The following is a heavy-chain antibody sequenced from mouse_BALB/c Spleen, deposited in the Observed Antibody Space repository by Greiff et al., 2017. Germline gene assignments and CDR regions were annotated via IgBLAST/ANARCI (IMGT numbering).Heavy chain of an antibody. V-gene: IGHV5-6-2*01. CDR1: GFTFSSYY. D-gene: IGHD2-14*01. J-gene: IGHJ1*01. CDR2: INSNGGST. CDR3: ARAYYRYDGYFDV. Sequence: DVMLVESGGGLVKLGGSLKLSCAASGFTFSSYYMSWVRQTPEKRLELVAAINSNGGSTYYPDTVKGRFTISRDNAKNTLYLQMSSLKSEDTALYYCARAYYRYDGYFDVWGAGTTVTVSS.